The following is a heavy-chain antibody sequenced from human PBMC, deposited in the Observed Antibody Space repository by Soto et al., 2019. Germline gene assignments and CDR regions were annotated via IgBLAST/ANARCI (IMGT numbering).Heavy chain of an antibody. CDR3: ARDSWEYSSSWVFDI. CDR1: GGTFSSYT. CDR2: IIPILGIA. D-gene: IGHD6-6*01. V-gene: IGHV1-69*04. Sequence: SVKVSCKASGGTFSSYTISWVRQAPGQGLEWMGRIIPILGIANYAQKFQGRVTITADKSTSTAYMELSSLRSEDTAVYYCARDSWEYSSSWVFDIWGQGTMVTVSS. J-gene: IGHJ3*02.